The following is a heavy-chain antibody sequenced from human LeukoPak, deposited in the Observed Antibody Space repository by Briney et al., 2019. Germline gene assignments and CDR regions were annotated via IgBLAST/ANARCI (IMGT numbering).Heavy chain of an antibody. CDR2: ISYDGSSK. D-gene: IGHD3-22*01. V-gene: IGHV3-30-3*01. J-gene: IGHJ6*02. Sequence: PGGSLRLSCAASGFTFSTYAMHWVRQAPGKGLEWVAVISYDGSSKYYADSVKGRFTIPRDNSKNTLYLQMNSLRAEDTAVYYCAREWDQGYYDSSGYWLSYGMDVWGQGTTVTVSS. CDR1: GFTFSTYA. CDR3: AREWDQGYYDSSGYWLSYGMDV.